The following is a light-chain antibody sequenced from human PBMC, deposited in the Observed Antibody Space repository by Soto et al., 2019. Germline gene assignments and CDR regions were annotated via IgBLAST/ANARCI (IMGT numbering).Light chain of an antibody. J-gene: IGLJ1*01. CDR2: EVI. Sequence: QSVLTQPASVSGSPGQSITISCTGTSRVIGNYNYVSWYQHHPGKAPKLMIYEVISRPSGVSDRFSGSKSGMTASLTISGLQPEDEADYFCASYRSANTLVVFGTGTKVTVL. CDR1: SRVIGNYNY. CDR3: ASYRSANTLVV. V-gene: IGLV2-14*01.